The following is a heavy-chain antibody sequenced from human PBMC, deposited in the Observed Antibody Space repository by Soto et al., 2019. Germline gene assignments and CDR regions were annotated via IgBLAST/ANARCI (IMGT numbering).Heavy chain of an antibody. CDR1: VFTFTRYS. V-gene: IGHV3-21*01. CDR3: ARESEDLTSNLDY. CDR2: ISSTTNYI. J-gene: IGHJ4*02. Sequence: GWSLRLSCWASVFTFTRYSMNWCRQAPGKGLEWVSSISSTTNYIYYADSMKGRFTVSRDNAKNSVYLEMNSLSAEDTAVYYCARESEDLTSNLDYWGQGTLVTVSS.